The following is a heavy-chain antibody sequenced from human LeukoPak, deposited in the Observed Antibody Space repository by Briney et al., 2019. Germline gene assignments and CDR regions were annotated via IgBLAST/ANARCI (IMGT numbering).Heavy chain of an antibody. CDR2: INTNTGNP. V-gene: IGHV7-4-1*02. D-gene: IGHD4-23*01. J-gene: IGHJ1*01. CDR1: GYTFTSYA. CDR3: ARDATVMTRAGERGRDFQH. Sequence: VASVKVSCKASGYTFTSYAMNWVRQAPGQGLEWMGWINTNTGNPTYAQGFTGRFVFSLDTSVSTAYLQISSLKAEDTAVYYCARDATVMTRAGERGRDFQHWGQGTLVTVSS.